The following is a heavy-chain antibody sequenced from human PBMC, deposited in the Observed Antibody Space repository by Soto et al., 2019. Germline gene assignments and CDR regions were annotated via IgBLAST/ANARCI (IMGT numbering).Heavy chain of an antibody. CDR1: GFTFSTYA. Sequence: GGSLRLSCAASGFTFSTYAMNWVRQTPGKGLDWVSGISGSGGSTYYADSVKGRFTISRDNSKNTLYLQMNSLRAEDTAVYYCAKGGSHFPVDFDYWGQGTLVTVSS. J-gene: IGHJ4*02. V-gene: IGHV3-23*01. CDR2: ISGSGGST. CDR3: AKGGSHFPVDFDY. D-gene: IGHD1-26*01.